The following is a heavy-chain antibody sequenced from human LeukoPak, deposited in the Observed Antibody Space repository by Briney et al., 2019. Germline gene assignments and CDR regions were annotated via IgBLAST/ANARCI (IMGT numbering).Heavy chain of an antibody. CDR3: ASASTSRTLYYFDY. CDR1: GGSISSSSYY. J-gene: IGHJ4*02. Sequence: PSETLSLTCTVSGGSISSSSYYWGWIRQPPGKGLEWIGSIYYSGSTYYNPSLKSRVTISVDTSKNQFSLKLSSVTAADTAVYYCASASTSRTLYYFDYWGQGTLVTVSS. V-gene: IGHV4-39*01. D-gene: IGHD1-14*01. CDR2: IYYSGST.